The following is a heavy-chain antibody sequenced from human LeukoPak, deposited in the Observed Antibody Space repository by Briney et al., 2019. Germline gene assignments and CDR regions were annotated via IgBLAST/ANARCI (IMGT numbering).Heavy chain of an antibody. CDR1: GYTFTGYY. V-gene: IGHV1-2*02. CDR3: ASASYYYGSSGYLGAFDI. CDR2: INPNSGGT. J-gene: IGHJ3*02. Sequence: ASVKVSCKASGYTFTGYYMHWVRQAPGQGLEWMGWINPNSGGTNYAQKFQGRVTMTRDTSISTAYMELSRLRSDDTAVYYCASASYYYGSSGYLGAFDIWGQGTMVTVSS. D-gene: IGHD3-22*01.